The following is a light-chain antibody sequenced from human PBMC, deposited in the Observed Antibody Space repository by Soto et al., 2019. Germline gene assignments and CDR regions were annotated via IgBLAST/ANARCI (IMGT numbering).Light chain of an antibody. J-gene: IGLJ3*02. CDR3: SSYTSINTQL. V-gene: IGLV2-14*01. Sequence: QSALTQPASVSGSPGQSITISCTGASSDFGNVNYVSWYQQHPGKVPKLIIYEVTSRPSGVSNRFSGSKSDNTASLTISGLQAEDEAYYYCSSYTSINTQLFGGGTKLTVL. CDR1: SSDFGNVNY. CDR2: EVT.